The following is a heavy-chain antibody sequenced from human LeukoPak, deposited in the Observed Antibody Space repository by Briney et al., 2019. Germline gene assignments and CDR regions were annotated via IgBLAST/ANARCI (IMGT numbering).Heavy chain of an antibody. CDR3: ARDLRGYSGSNFDY. D-gene: IGHD5-12*01. CDR2: ISSGSSYT. CDR1: GFTFSSSA. Sequence: GGALRLSCAASGFTFSSSAMSWVRQAPGKGLEWLSYISSGSSYTNYADSVKGRFTISRDNAKNSLYLQMNSLRAEDTAVYYCARDLRGYSGSNFDYWGQGTLVTVSS. V-gene: IGHV3-21*05. J-gene: IGHJ4*02.